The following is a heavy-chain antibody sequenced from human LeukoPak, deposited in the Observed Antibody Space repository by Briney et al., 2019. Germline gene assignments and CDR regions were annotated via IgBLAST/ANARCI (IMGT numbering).Heavy chain of an antibody. D-gene: IGHD3-3*01. Sequence: PSETLSLTCTVSGGSISSGGYYWSWIRQHPGKGLEWIGYIYYSGSTYYNPSLKSRVTISVDTSKNQFSLKLSSVTAADTAVYYCARKDFWSGSLFDYWGQGTLVTVSS. J-gene: IGHJ4*02. CDR3: ARKDFWSGSLFDY. CDR1: GGSISSGGYY. V-gene: IGHV4-31*03. CDR2: IYYSGST.